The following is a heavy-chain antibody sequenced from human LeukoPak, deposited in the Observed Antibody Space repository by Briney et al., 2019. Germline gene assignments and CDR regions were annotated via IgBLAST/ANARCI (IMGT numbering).Heavy chain of an antibody. CDR3: ARRGYSSSWYGGWGGYFDY. D-gene: IGHD6-13*01. V-gene: IGHV4-39*01. CDR2: IYYSGST. CDR1: GGSISSSSYY. Sequence: SGTLSLTCTVSGGSISSSSYYWGWIRQPPGTGLEWLGSIYYSGSTYYNPSLKSRVTISVDTSKNQFSLKLSSVTAAGTAVYYCARRGYSSSWYGGWGGYFDYWGQGTLVTVSS. J-gene: IGHJ4*02.